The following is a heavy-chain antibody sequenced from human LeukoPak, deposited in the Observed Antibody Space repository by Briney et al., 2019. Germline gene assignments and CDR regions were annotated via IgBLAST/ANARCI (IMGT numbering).Heavy chain of an antibody. D-gene: IGHD3-10*01. CDR2: ISSSSSYI. CDR3: ARAPMVRGVIITAEFDY. J-gene: IGHJ4*02. Sequence: PGGSLRLSCAASGFTFSSYSMNWVRQAPGKGLEWVSSISSSSSYIYYADSVKGRFTISRDNAKNSPYLQMNSLRAEDTAVYYCARAPMVRGVIITAEFDYWGQGTLVTVSS. V-gene: IGHV3-21*01. CDR1: GFTFSSYS.